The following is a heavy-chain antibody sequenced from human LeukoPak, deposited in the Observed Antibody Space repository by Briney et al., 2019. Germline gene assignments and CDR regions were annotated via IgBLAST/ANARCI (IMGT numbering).Heavy chain of an antibody. D-gene: IGHD3-22*01. CDR2: IYPGDSDT. CDR3: ARLRDSSGYPPVSY. Sequence: GESLKISCKGSGYSFTSYWNGWVRQMPGKGLEWMGIIYPGDSDTRYSPSFQGQVTISADKSISTAYLQWSSLKASDTAMYYCARLRDSSGYPPVSYWGQGTLVAVSS. V-gene: IGHV5-51*01. CDR1: GYSFTSYW. J-gene: IGHJ4*02.